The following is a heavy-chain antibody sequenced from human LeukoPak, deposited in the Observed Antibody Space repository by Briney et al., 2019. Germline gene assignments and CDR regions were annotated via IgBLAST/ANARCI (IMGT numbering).Heavy chain of an antibody. CDR1: GFTFSSYS. D-gene: IGHD1-26*01. V-gene: IGHV3-48*04. CDR3: ASISGSYLLPFDY. CDR2: ISSSSSTI. J-gene: IGHJ4*02. Sequence: SGGSLRLSCAASGFTFSSYSMNWVRQAPGKGLEWVSYISSSSSTIYYADSVKGRFTISRDNAKNSLYLQMNSLRAEDTAVYYCASISGSYLLPFDYWGQGTLVTVSS.